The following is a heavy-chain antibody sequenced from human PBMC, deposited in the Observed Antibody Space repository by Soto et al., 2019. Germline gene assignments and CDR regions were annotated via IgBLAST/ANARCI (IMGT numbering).Heavy chain of an antibody. V-gene: IGHV3-21*01. CDR1: GFTFSNYS. Sequence: EVQLVESGGGLVKPGGSLRLSCAASGFTFSNYSMNWVRQAPGKGLEWVSSISSSSSYIYYADSVLGRFTISRDNAKNSLFLQLKSLRAEAKAVYYCARGETGQTRIAPDMDVWGKGTPVTVSS. J-gene: IGHJ6*03. CDR2: ISSSSSYI. D-gene: IGHD3-10*01. CDR3: ARGETGQTRIAPDMDV.